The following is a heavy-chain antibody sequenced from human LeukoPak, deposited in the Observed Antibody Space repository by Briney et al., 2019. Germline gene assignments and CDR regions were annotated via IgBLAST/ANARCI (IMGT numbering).Heavy chain of an antibody. CDR2: IYFSGST. V-gene: IGHV4-59*01. D-gene: IGHD3-22*01. J-gene: IGHJ3*02. CDR1: GGSISSYY. Sequence: PSETMSLTCTVSGGSISSYYWSWIRQPPGKGLEWIGYIYFSGSTNYNPSLKSRVTISVDTSKNLLSLKLSSVTAADTAVYYCAREELYYDSSGYYRTDAFDIWGQGTMVTVSS. CDR3: AREELYYDSSGYYRTDAFDI.